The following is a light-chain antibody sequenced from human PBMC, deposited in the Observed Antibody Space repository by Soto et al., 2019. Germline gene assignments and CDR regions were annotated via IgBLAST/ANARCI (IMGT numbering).Light chain of an antibody. CDR3: QSYDSSLSGLFV. J-gene: IGLJ1*01. CDR1: SSNIGAGYD. CDR2: GNS. Sequence: QSVLTHPPSVSGAPGQRVTISCTGSSSNIGAGYDVHWYQQLPGTAPKLLIYGNSNRPSGVPDRFSGPKSGTSASLAITGLQAEDEADYYCQSYDSSLSGLFVFGTGTKVTVL. V-gene: IGLV1-40*01.